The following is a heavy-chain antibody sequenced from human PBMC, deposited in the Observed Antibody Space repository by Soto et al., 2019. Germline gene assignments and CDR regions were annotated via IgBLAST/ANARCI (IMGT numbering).Heavy chain of an antibody. D-gene: IGHD3-10*01. V-gene: IGHV3-30*18. CDR2: ISYDGSKE. J-gene: IGHJ6*02. CDR1: GFTFSSYG. Sequence: SLRLSCAASGFTFSSYGMHWIRQAPGKGLEWVAVISYDGSKEYFADSVKGRFTISRDNSKNTLYLQMSSLRAEDTAVYYCAKATHYGSGSYYRYNYGMDVWGQGTTVTVSS. CDR3: AKATHYGSGSYYRYNYGMDV.